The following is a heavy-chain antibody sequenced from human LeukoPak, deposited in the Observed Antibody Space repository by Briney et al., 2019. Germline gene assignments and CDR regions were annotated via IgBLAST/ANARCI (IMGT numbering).Heavy chain of an antibody. Sequence: PGGSLRLSCAASGFTFSSYAMSWVRQAPGKGLEWVSAISGSGGSTYYADSVKGRFTISRDNSKNTLYLQTNSLRAEDTAVYYCAKDLTGDYYDSSAFDYWGQGTLVTVSS. J-gene: IGHJ4*02. CDR1: GFTFSSYA. D-gene: IGHD3-22*01. CDR3: AKDLTGDYYDSSAFDY. CDR2: ISGSGGST. V-gene: IGHV3-23*01.